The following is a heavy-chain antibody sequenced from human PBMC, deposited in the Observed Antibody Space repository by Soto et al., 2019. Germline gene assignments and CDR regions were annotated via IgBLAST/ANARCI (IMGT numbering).Heavy chain of an antibody. V-gene: IGHV3-11*01. CDR3: ARSYSSGWEFDY. D-gene: IGHD6-19*01. Sequence: GGSLRLSCGASGLTFSNYYMSWIRQAPGKGLEWVSYISSTGRTIYYADSVKGRFTVSRDNAQNSLSLKLNSLRVEDTAVYYCARSYSSGWEFDYWGQGTQVTVSS. CDR2: ISSTGRTI. J-gene: IGHJ4*02. CDR1: GLTFSNYY.